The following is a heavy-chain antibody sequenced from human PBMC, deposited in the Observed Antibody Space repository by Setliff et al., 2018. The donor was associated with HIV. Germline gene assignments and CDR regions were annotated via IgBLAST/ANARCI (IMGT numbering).Heavy chain of an antibody. V-gene: IGHV3-30*02. CDR2: IEHDGSKK. CDR1: GFTFSTYG. CDR3: AKVSRPVTTFQYYFDY. J-gene: IGHJ4*02. D-gene: IGHD4-17*01. Sequence: GGSLRLSCAVSGFTFSTYGMHWVRQAPGKGLEWVTFIEHDGSKKFYADSVKGRFTISRDNSKNTLYLQMNSLRAEDTAIYYCAKVSRPVTTFQYYFDYWGQGTLVTVSS.